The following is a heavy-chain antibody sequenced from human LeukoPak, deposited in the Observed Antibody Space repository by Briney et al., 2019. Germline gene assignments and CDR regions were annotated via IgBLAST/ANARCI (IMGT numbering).Heavy chain of an antibody. J-gene: IGHJ4*02. CDR3: ARDRWDTAMASFDY. Sequence: GGSLRLSCAASGFTFSSYSMNWVRQAPGKGLEWVSSISSSSSYIYYADPVKGRFTISRDNAKNSLYLQMNSLRAEDTAVYYCARDRWDTAMASFDYWGQGTLVTVSS. CDR1: GFTFSSYS. CDR2: ISSSSSYI. V-gene: IGHV3-21*01. D-gene: IGHD5-18*01.